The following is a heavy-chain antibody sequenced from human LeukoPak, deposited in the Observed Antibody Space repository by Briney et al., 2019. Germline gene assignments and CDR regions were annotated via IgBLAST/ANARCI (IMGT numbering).Heavy chain of an antibody. Sequence: PSETLSLTCTVSGGSISNYYWSWIRQPPGKGLEWIGYIDYSGNTNYNPSLKGRVTISVDTSKKQFSLKLSSVTAADTAVYYCARGGYNIWEYYFGYWGQGTLVTVSS. CDR1: GGSISNYY. D-gene: IGHD5-24*01. CDR3: ARGGYNIWEYYFGY. V-gene: IGHV4-59*01. J-gene: IGHJ4*02. CDR2: IDYSGNT.